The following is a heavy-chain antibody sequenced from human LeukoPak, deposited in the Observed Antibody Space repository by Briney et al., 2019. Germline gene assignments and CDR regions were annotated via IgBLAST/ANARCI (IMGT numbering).Heavy chain of an antibody. D-gene: IGHD2-15*01. V-gene: IGHV4-34*01. CDR2: INHSGST. CDR3: ARRGGPFDY. Sequence: SETLSLTCAVYGGSFSGYYWSWIRQPPEKGLEWIGEINHSGSTNYNPSLKSRVTISVDTSKNQFSLKLSSVTAADTAVYYCARRGGPFDYWGQGTLVTVSS. J-gene: IGHJ4*02. CDR1: GGSFSGYY.